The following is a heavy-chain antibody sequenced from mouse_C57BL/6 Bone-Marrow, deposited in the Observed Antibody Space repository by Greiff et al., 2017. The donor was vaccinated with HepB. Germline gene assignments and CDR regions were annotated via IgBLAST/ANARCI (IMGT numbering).Heavy chain of an antibody. CDR2: ILPGSGST. CDR3: ASKTTVVATRAWFAY. D-gene: IGHD1-1*01. J-gene: IGHJ3*01. V-gene: IGHV1-9*01. Sequence: QVQLQQSGAELMKPGASVKLSCKATGYTFTGYWIEWVKQRPGHGLEWIGEILPGSGSTNYNEKFKGKATFTADTSSNTAYMQLSSLTTEDSAIYYCASKTTVVATRAWFAYWGQGTLVTVSA. CDR1: GYTFTGYW.